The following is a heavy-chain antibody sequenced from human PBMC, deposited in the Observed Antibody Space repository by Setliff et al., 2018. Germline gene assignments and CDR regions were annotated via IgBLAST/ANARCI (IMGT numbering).Heavy chain of an antibody. CDR3: ARRRYYYDSSGYRWGGFYFDY. V-gene: IGHV1-2*04. J-gene: IGHJ4*02. D-gene: IGHD3-22*01. CDR2: INPNSGGT. CDR1: GYTFTGYY. Sequence: GASVQVSCKASGYTFTGYYMHWVRQAPGQGLEWMGWINPNSGGTNYAQKFQGWVTMTRDTSISTAYMELSRLRSDDTAVYYCARRRYYYDSSGYRWGGFYFDYWGQGTLVTVSS.